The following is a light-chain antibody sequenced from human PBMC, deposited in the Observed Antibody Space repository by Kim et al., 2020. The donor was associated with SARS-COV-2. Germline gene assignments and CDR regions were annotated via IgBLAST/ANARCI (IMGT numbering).Light chain of an antibody. CDR3: QHRT. Sequence: EIVLTQSPATLSMSPGERVALSCRASQSVSTNLAWYQQKPGQAPRLLIYGASTRASGIPARFSGSGSGTEFTLTISSLQSEDFAVYYCQHRTFGQGTKLEI. CDR2: GAS. V-gene: IGKV3-15*01. CDR1: QSVSTN. J-gene: IGKJ2*01.